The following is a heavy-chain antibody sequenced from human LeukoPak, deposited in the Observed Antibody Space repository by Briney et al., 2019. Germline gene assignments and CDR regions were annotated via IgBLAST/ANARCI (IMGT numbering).Heavy chain of an antibody. CDR1: GGSFSGYY. CDR3: ASSRSTFELFDY. V-gene: IGHV4-34*01. D-gene: IGHD1-26*01. J-gene: IGHJ4*02. CDR2: INHSGST. Sequence: PSETLSLTCAVYGGSFSGYYWSWIRQPPGKGLEWIGEINHSGSTNYNPSLKSRVTISVDTSKNQFSLKLSSVTAADTAVYYCASSRSTFELFDYWGQGPWSPSPQ.